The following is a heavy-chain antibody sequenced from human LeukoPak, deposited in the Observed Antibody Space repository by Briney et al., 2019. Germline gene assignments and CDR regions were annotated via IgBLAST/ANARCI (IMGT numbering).Heavy chain of an antibody. Sequence: SVKVSCKASGYTFTSYAMNWVRQAPGQGLEWMGGIIPIFGTANYAQKFQGRVTITADESTSTAYMELSSLRSEDTAVYYCARDHCSSTSCSMLPDDYWGQGTLVTVSS. CDR1: GYTFTSYA. CDR2: IIPIFGTA. J-gene: IGHJ4*02. CDR3: ARDHCSSTSCSMLPDDY. D-gene: IGHD2-2*01. V-gene: IGHV1-69*13.